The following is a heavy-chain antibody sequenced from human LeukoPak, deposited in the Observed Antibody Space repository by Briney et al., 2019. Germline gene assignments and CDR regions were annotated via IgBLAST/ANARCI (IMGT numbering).Heavy chain of an antibody. CDR1: GGSISSYY. D-gene: IGHD6-6*01. Sequence: SETLSLTCTVSGGSISSYYWSWIRQPPGKGLEWIGYIYTSGSTNYNPSLKSRVTISVVTSKNQFSLKLSSVTAADTAVYYCARQSGSSRWFDPWGQGTLVTVSS. CDR3: ARQSGSSRWFDP. CDR2: IYTSGST. J-gene: IGHJ5*02. V-gene: IGHV4-4*09.